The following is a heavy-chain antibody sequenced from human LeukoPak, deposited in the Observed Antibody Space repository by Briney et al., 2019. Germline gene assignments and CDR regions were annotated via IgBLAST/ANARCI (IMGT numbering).Heavy chain of an antibody. CDR3: ARREAGTSHFDY. V-gene: IGHV4-39*01. Sequence: SETLSLTCTVSGGSVSSSSYYWGWIRLPPGKGLEWIGSIYYSGSTYYNPSLESRVTISVDTSKNQFSLKLSSVTAADTAVYYCARREAGTSHFDYWGQGTLVTVSS. CDR2: IYYSGST. D-gene: IGHD1-7*01. J-gene: IGHJ4*02. CDR1: GGSVSSSSYY.